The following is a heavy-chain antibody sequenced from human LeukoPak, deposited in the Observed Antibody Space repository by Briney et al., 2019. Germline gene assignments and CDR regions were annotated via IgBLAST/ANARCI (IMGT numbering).Heavy chain of an antibody. CDR1: GGSISSYY. Sequence: SETLSLTCTVSGGSISSYYWSWIRQPPGKGLEWIGYIYYSGSTNYNPSLKSRVTISVDTSKNQFSLKLSSVTAADTAVYYCARGEIAAHRALGYWGQGTLVTVSS. J-gene: IGHJ4*02. CDR2: IYYSGST. CDR3: ARGEIAAHRALGY. D-gene: IGHD6-6*01. V-gene: IGHV4-59*01.